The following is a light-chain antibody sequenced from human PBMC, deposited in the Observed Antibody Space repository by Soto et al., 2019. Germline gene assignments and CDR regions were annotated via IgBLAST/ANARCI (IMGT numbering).Light chain of an antibody. CDR3: CSYAGRYIYV. J-gene: IGLJ1*01. CDR1: SSDVGAYNY. CDR2: DVS. V-gene: IGLV2-11*01. Sequence: QSVLTQPASVSGSPGQSITISCTGTSSDVGAYNYVSWYQQHPGKAPQLMIYDVSKRPSGVPDRFSGSKSGNTASLTISGLQAEDEADYYCCSYAGRYIYVFGTGTKVTVL.